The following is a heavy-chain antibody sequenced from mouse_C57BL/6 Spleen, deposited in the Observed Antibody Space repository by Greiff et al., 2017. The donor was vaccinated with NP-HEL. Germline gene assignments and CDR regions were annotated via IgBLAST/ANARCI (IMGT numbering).Heavy chain of an antibody. V-gene: IGHV1-55*01. CDR2: IYPGSGST. D-gene: IGHD2-1*01. Sequence: ESGAELVKPGASVKMSCKASGYTFTSYWITWVKQRPGQGLEWIGDIYPGSGSTNYNEKFKSKATLTVDTSSSTAYMQLSSLTSEDSAVYYCARRSLLHYYAMDYWGQGTSVTVSS. CDR1: GYTFTSYW. CDR3: ARRSLLHYYAMDY. J-gene: IGHJ4*01.